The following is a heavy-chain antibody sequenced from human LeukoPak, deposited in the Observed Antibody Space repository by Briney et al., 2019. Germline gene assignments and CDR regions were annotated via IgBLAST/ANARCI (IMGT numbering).Heavy chain of an antibody. V-gene: IGHV3-7*03. D-gene: IGHD6-13*01. J-gene: IGHJ4*02. CDR2: IKEDGSDK. Sequence: GGSLRLSCAATGFTFSTYWMTWVRQAPGKGLEWVANIKEDGSDKYYVDSVKGRFTISRGNAKNSLYLQMNSLRAEDTAVYFCARDSGWFRFDYWGQGTLVTVSS. CDR1: GFTFSTYW. CDR3: ARDSGWFRFDY.